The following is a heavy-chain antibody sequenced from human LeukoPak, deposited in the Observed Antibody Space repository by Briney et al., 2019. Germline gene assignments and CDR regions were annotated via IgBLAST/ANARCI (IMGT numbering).Heavy chain of an antibody. CDR3: ARLVRGVIPFYYYYGMDV. CDR1: GDSISSYY. D-gene: IGHD3-10*01. V-gene: IGHV4-59*08. CDR2: IYYSGST. Sequence: PSETLSLTCTVSGDSISSYYWSWIRQPPGKGLEWIGYIYYSGSTNYNPSLKSRVTISVDTSKNQFSLKLSSVTAADTAVYYCARLVRGVIPFYYYYGMDVWGQGTTVTVSS. J-gene: IGHJ6*02.